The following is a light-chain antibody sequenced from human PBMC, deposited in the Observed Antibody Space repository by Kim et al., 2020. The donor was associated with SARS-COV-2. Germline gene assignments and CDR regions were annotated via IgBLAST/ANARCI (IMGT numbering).Light chain of an antibody. J-gene: IGKJ2*01. V-gene: IGKV1-9*01. CDR3: QQLNSYPRT. CDR2: AAS. Sequence: IQLTQSPSSLSASVGDRVTITCRASQGISSYLAWYQQKPGKAPKLLIYAASTLQSGVPSRFSGSGSGTDFTLTISSLQPEDFATYHCQQLNSYPRTFGQGTKLEI. CDR1: QGISSY.